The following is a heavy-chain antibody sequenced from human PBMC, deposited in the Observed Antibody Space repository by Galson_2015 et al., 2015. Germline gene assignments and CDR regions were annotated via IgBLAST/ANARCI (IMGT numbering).Heavy chain of an antibody. J-gene: IGHJ4*02. CDR1: GFTFSSYR. Sequence: SLRLSCAASGFTFSSYRMNWVRQAPGKGLEWVSYIGSSSSTIYYADSVKGRFTISRDNAKNSLYLQMNSLRDEDTAVYYCARDYCGGDCYANIDYWGQGTLVTVSS. D-gene: IGHD2-21*02. CDR3: ARDYCGGDCYANIDY. V-gene: IGHV3-48*02. CDR2: IGSSSSTI.